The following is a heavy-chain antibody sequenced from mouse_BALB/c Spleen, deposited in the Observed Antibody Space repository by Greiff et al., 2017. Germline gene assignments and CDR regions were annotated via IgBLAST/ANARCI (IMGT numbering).Heavy chain of an antibody. J-gene: IGHJ3*01. CDR1: GYAFTSYN. Sequence: EVQLQQPGAELVMPGASVKVSCKASGYAFTSYNMYWVKQSHGKSLEWIGYIDPYNGGTSYNQKFKGKATLTVDKSSSTAYMHLNSLTSEDSAVYYCARPGSSSAWFAYWGQGTLVTVSA. CDR3: ARPGSSSAWFAY. V-gene: IGHV1S135*01. D-gene: IGHD1-1*01. CDR2: IDPYNGGT.